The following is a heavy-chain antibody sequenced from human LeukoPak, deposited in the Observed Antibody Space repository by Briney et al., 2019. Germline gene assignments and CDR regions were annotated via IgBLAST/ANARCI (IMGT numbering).Heavy chain of an antibody. V-gene: IGHV3-53*01. CDR2: IYSGGST. Sequence: PGGSLRLSCAASGFTVSSNYMSWVRQAPGKGLEWVSVIYSGGSTYYADSVKGRFTISRDNSKNTLYLQTNSLRAEDTAVYYCAVSMVRGVSIYYFDYWGQGTLVAVSS. D-gene: IGHD3-10*01. CDR1: GFTVSSNY. J-gene: IGHJ4*02. CDR3: AVSMVRGVSIYYFDY.